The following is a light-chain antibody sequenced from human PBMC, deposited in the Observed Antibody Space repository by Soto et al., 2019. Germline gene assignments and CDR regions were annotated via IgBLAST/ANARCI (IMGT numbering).Light chain of an antibody. V-gene: IGKV3-20*01. CDR3: QQYGSSPT. J-gene: IGKJ4*01. Sequence: EIVLTQSPGTLSLSPGERATLSCRASQSVSSSYLAWYQQKPGQAPRLLTYGASSRATGIPDRFSGSGSGTDFTLTISRLEPDDFAVYYCQQYGSSPTFGGGTKVEIK. CDR1: QSVSSSY. CDR2: GAS.